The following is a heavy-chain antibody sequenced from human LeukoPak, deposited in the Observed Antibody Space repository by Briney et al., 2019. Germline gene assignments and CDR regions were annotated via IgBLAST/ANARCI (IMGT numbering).Heavy chain of an antibody. CDR1: GYTFTGYY. CDR2: MNPNSGNT. Sequence: GASVKVSCKASGYTFTGYYMHWVRQAPGQGLEWMGWMNPNSGNTGYAQKFQGRVTMTRNTSISTAYMELSSLRSEDTAVYYCARVNYYDSSGCQDYWGQGTLVTVSS. J-gene: IGHJ4*02. CDR3: ARVNYYDSSGCQDY. V-gene: IGHV1-8*02. D-gene: IGHD3-22*01.